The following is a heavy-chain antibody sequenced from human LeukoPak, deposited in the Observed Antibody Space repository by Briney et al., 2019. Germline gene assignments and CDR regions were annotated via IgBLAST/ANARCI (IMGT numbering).Heavy chain of an antibody. CDR3: ARSNWAPLGY. J-gene: IGHJ4*02. CDR1: GFTFSSYA. V-gene: IGHV3-30*04. D-gene: IGHD3-16*01. CDR2: ISYDGSDK. Sequence: HPGGSLRLSCAASGFTFSSYAMHWVHQAPGKGLEWVAVISYDGSDKYYADSVRGRFTISRDNSKSTLYLQMNSLRGEDTAVYYCARSNWAPLGYWGQGTLVTVSS.